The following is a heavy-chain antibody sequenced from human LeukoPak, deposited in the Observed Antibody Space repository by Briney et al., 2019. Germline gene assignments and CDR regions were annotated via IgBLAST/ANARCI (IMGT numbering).Heavy chain of an antibody. Sequence: PSETLSLTCTVSGGSISSSSYYWGWIRQPPGKGLEWIGSIYYSGSTYYNPSLKSRVTISVDTSKNQFSLKLSSVTAADTAVYYCAGFLDYYYYGMDVWGQGTTVTVSS. D-gene: IGHD2/OR15-2a*01. V-gene: IGHV4-39*01. J-gene: IGHJ6*02. CDR2: IYYSGST. CDR3: AGFLDYYYYGMDV. CDR1: GGSISSSSYY.